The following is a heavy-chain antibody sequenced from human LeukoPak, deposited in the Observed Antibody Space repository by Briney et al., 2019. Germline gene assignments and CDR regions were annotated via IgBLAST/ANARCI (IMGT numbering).Heavy chain of an antibody. D-gene: IGHD6-19*01. CDR2: IYYSGST. CDR1: GGSISSYY. CDR3: ARPRGSGWYGAFDV. J-gene: IGHJ3*01. V-gene: IGHV4-59*01. Sequence: SETQSLTCTVSGGSISSYYWSWIRQPPGKGLEWMGYIYYSGSTKYNPSLKSRVTISADTSKNQLSLKLSSVTAADTAFYYCARPRGSGWYGAFDVWGQGTMVSVSS.